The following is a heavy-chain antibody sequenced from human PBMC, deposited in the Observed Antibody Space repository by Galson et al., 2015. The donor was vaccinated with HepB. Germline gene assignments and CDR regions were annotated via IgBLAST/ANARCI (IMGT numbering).Heavy chain of an antibody. CDR3: ARSKLPYYYYYMDV. Sequence: SLRLSCAASGFTFSSYSMNWVRQAPGKGLEWVSYISSSSSTIYYADSVKGRFTISRDNAKNSLYLQMNSLRAEDTAVYYCARSKLPYYYYYMDVWGKGTTVTVSS. CDR2: ISSSSSTI. J-gene: IGHJ6*03. D-gene: IGHD1-26*01. CDR1: GFTFSSYS. V-gene: IGHV3-48*01.